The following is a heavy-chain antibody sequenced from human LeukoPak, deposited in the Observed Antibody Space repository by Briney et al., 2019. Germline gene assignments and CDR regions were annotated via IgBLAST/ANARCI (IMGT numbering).Heavy chain of an antibody. J-gene: IGHJ5*02. CDR3: AKGVVP. V-gene: IGHV3-30*18. CDR1: GFTFSSYG. CDR2: ISYDGSNK. Sequence: PGGSLRLSCAASGFTFSSYGMPWVRQAPGKGLEWVAVISYDGSNKYYADSVKGRFTISRDNSKNTLYLQMNSLRAEDTAVYYCAKGVVPWGQGTLVTVSS. D-gene: IGHD3-3*01.